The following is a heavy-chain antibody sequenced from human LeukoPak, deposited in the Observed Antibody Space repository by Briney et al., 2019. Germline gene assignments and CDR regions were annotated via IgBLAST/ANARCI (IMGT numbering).Heavy chain of an antibody. J-gene: IGHJ2*01. V-gene: IGHV4-61*02. Sequence: SETLSLTCTVSGGSISSGSYYWSWIRQPAGKGLEWIGRIYTSGSTNYNPSLKSRVTISVDTSKNQFSLKLSSVTAAGTAVYYCAANYGGNSRPYWYFDLWGRGTLVTVSS. CDR2: IYTSGST. CDR3: AANYGGNSRPYWYFDL. CDR1: GGSISSGSYY. D-gene: IGHD4-23*01.